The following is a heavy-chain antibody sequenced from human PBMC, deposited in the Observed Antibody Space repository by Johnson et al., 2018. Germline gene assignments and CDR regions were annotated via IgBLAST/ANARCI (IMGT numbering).Heavy chain of an antibody. J-gene: IGHJ3*02. Sequence: EVQLVETGGDLVQPGGSLRLSCAASGFTFSTYVSWVRQAPGLGLEWVSTISDSGQHTFYADSVKGRFTISRDNSKDTLYLQMNSLRAEDTAVYYWETAMGPPDAFDIWGQGTMVTVSS. CDR1: GFTFSTYV. CDR3: ETAMGPPDAFDI. CDR2: ISDSGQHT. D-gene: IGHD3-10*01. V-gene: IGHV3-23*04.